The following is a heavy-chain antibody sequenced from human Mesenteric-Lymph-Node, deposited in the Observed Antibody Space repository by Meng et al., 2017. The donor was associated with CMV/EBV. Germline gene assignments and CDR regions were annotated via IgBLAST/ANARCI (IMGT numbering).Heavy chain of an antibody. CDR3: ARVRFLEWFPRKGEVFDY. Sequence: GESLKISCAASGFTFSKFDMSWVRQAPGRGLEWVAHINQDGGEKQYVDSVKGRFTISRDNSKNTLYLQMNSLRAEDTAVYYYARVRFLEWFPRKGEVFDYWGQGTLVTVSS. D-gene: IGHD3-3*01. J-gene: IGHJ4*02. CDR1: GFTFSKFD. CDR2: INQDGGEK. V-gene: IGHV3-7*01.